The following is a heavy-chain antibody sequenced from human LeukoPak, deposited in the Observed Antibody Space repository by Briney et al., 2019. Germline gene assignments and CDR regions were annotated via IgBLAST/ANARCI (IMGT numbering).Heavy chain of an antibody. CDR3: ARGDSIAAAGHDDY. Sequence: GASVKVSCKASGYSFTSYGISWVRQAPGQGLEWMGWISAYNGNTNYAQKLQGRVTMTTDTSTSTAYMELRSLRSDDTAVYYCARGDSIAAAGHDDYWGQGTLVTVSS. D-gene: IGHD6-13*01. CDR1: GYSFTSYG. V-gene: IGHV1-18*01. CDR2: ISAYNGNT. J-gene: IGHJ4*02.